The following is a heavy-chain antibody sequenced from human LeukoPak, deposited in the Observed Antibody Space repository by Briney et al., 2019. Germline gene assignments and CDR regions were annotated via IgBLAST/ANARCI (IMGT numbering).Heavy chain of an antibody. D-gene: IGHD3-10*01. CDR2: IYYSGST. Sequence: PSETLSLTCTVSGGSISSYYWSWIRRPPGKGLEWIGYIYYSGSTNYNPSLKSRVTISVDTSKNQFSLKLSSVTAADTAVYYCARGFQPYYYGSGSYPLGYWGQGTLVTVSS. CDR1: GGSISSYY. CDR3: ARGFQPYYYGSGSYPLGY. V-gene: IGHV4-59*01. J-gene: IGHJ4*02.